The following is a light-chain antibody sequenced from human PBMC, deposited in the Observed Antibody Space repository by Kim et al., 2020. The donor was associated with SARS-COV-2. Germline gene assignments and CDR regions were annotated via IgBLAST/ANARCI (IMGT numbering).Light chain of an antibody. CDR1: NIGSKS. J-gene: IGLJ2*01. CDR3: QVWDRSSDHVV. V-gene: IGLV3-21*04. Sequence: SYELTQPPSVSVAPGKTARITCGGNNIGSKSVHWYQQKPGQAPVLVIYYDSDRPSGIPERFSGSNSGNTATLTISRVEGGDEADYFCQVWDRSSDHVVFGGGAQLTVL. CDR2: YDS.